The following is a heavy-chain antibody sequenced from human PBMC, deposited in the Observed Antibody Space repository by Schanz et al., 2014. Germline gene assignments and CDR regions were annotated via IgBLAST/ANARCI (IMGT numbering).Heavy chain of an antibody. CDR2: IYIGGNT. CDR3: AMGPYYYDYMDV. V-gene: IGHV3-66*01. CDR1: GFSVGNKY. J-gene: IGHJ6*03. D-gene: IGHD3-16*01. Sequence: EVQLVESGGGLVQPGGSLRLSCAASGFSVGNKYMNWVRQAPGKGLEWVSFIYIGGNTYYADSVKGRFNISRDNSKNTVNRQRDSLRADDTAVNDCAMGPYYYDYMDVWGNGTTVTVSS.